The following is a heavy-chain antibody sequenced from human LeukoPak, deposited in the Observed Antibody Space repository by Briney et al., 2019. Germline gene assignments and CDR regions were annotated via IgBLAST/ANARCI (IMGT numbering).Heavy chain of an antibody. J-gene: IGHJ6*03. Sequence: PSETLSLTCTVSGDSLGSYYWAWIRQPPGKGLQWIGHISDSVITNYDPSLKSRVTISVDMSKNQFSLTLSSVTAADTALYYCARGRYCSGVTCYSNYYYYMDVWGRGTTVTVSS. D-gene: IGHD2-15*01. CDR1: GDSLGSYY. CDR2: ISDSVIT. CDR3: ARGRYCSGVTCYSNYYYYMDV. V-gene: IGHV4-59*01.